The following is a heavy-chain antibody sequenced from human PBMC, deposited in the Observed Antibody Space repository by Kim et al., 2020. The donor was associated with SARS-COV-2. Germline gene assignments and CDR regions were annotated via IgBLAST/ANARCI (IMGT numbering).Heavy chain of an antibody. J-gene: IGHJ6*02. V-gene: IGHV3-11*04. CDR3: ARDVVGGYSYGPDYGMDV. D-gene: IGHD5-18*01. Sequence: GRFTISRDNAKNSMYLQMNSLRAEDTAVYYCARDVVGGYSYGPDYGMDVWGQGTTVTVSS.